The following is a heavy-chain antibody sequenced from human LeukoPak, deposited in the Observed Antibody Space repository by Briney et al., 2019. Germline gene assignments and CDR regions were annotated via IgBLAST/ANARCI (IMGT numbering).Heavy chain of an antibody. V-gene: IGHV3-66*01. D-gene: IGHD2-2*01. CDR3: ARGGVHSDIVVVPAAPEGWFDP. CDR2: IYSGGST. CDR1: EFSVGSNY. Sequence: GGSLRLSCAASEFSVGSNYMTWVRQAPGKGLEWVSLIYSGGSTYYADSVKGRFTISRDNSKNTLYLQMNSLRAEDTAVYYCARGGVHSDIVVVPAAPEGWFDPWGQGTLVTVSS. J-gene: IGHJ5*02.